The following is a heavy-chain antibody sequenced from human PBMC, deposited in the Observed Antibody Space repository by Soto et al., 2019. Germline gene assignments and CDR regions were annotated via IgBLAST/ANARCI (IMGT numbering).Heavy chain of an antibody. J-gene: IGHJ5*02. CDR2: IFYTGST. CDR3: AHFSDLEWIDP. D-gene: IGHD2-21*01. Sequence: SETLCLTCTVSGGSISRYFWSWIRQSPGKGLEWIGYIFYTGSTTYNPSLKSRVTISIDTSKNQFSLKLSSLTAADTAVYYCAHFSDLEWIDPRCQGTLVTVS. V-gene: IGHV4-59*01. CDR1: GGSISRYF.